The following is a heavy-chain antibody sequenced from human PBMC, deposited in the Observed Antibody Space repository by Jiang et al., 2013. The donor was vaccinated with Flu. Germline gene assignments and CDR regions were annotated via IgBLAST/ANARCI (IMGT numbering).Heavy chain of an antibody. J-gene: IGHJ4*02. CDR1: GYTFTSYA. CDR3: ARDGDVYGDHGDY. CDR2: INAGNGNT. D-gene: IGHD4-17*01. Sequence: SGAEVKKPGASVKVSCKASGYTFTSYAMHWVRQAPGQRLEWMGWINAGNGNTKYSQKFQGRVTITRDTSASTAYMELSSLRSEDTAVYYCARDGDVYGDHGDYWGQGTPGHRLL. V-gene: IGHV1-3*01.